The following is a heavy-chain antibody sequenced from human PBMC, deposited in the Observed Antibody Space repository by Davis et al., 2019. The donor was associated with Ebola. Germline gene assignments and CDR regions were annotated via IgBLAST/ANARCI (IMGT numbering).Heavy chain of an antibody. CDR2: ISYDGSNK. Sequence: GESLKISCAASGFTFSSYWMSWVRQAPGKGLEWVAVISYDGSNKYYADSVKGRFTISRDNSKNTLYLQMNSLRAEDTAVYYCAIPGIAVAVAYYFDYWGQGTLVTVSS. CDR1: GFTFSSYW. CDR3: AIPGIAVAVAYYFDY. V-gene: IGHV3-30*03. J-gene: IGHJ4*02. D-gene: IGHD6-19*01.